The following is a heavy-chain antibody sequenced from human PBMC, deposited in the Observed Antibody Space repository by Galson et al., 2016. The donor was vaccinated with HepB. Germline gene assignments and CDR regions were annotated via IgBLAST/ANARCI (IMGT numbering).Heavy chain of an antibody. D-gene: IGHD1-1*01. CDR1: GFTFSSYS. J-gene: IGHJ4*02. CDR3: AKGGRRDADND. V-gene: IGHV3-23*01. Sequence: SLRLSCAASGFTFSSYSMTWVRQTPGKGLQWVSVISGGGAITDYAGSVKGRFTISRDNSNNTLYLQMNSLRAEDTAIYYCAKGGRRDADNDWGQGTLVTVSS. CDR2: ISGGGAIT.